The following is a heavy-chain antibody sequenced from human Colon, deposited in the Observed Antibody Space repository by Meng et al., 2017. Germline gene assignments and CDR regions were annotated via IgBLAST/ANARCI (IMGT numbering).Heavy chain of an antibody. CDR2: IHHGGTT. Sequence: VQLQESGPGLVKPSGTLSLTCAWSGGSISSNYWWSWVRQSPKKGLEWIGEIHHGGTTNYNPSLKSRVTISVDTSNNQFSLKLSSVTAADTAIYYCARDWGDVRGGFDFWGQGTLVTVSS. CDR1: GGSISSNYW. D-gene: IGHD3-10*02. CDR3: ARDWGDVRGGFDF. J-gene: IGHJ4*02. V-gene: IGHV4-4*02.